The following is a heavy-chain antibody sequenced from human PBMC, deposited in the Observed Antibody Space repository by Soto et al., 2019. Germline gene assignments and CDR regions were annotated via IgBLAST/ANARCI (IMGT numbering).Heavy chain of an antibody. D-gene: IGHD2-2*01. J-gene: IGHJ6*02. CDR2: INPNSGGT. Sequence: ASVKVSCKASGYTFTGYYMHWVRQAPGQGLEWMGWINPNSGGTNYAQKFQGRVTITADESTSTAYMELSSLRSEDTAVYYCASTGDIVVVPAALYGMDVWGQGTTVTVSS. CDR1: GYTFTGYY. V-gene: IGHV1-2*02. CDR3: ASTGDIVVVPAALYGMDV.